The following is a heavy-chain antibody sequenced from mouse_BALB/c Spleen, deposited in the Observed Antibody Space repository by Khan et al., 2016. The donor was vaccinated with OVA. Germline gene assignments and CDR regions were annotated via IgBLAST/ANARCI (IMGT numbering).Heavy chain of an antibody. Sequence: EVELVESGGDLVKPGGSLKLSCAASGFTFSSYSMSWVRQTPDKRLEWVASISSGGDYTYYPDSVTGRFTISRDNAKQPLYLQMSDLKSEDTAMYYCADHITGSIAYWGQGTLVTVSA. V-gene: IGHV5-6*01. CDR1: GFTFSSYS. D-gene: IGHD4-1*01. J-gene: IGHJ3*01. CDR2: ISSGGDYT. CDR3: ADHITGSIAY.